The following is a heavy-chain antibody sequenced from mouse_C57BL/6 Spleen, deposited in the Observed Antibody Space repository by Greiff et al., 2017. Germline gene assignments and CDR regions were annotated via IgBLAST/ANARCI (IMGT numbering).Heavy chain of an antibody. V-gene: IGHV2-2*01. CDR2: IWSGGST. CDR1: GFSLTSYG. D-gene: IGHD2-12*01. CDR3: ARGGRYYYAMDY. Sequence: VMLVESGPGLVQPSQSLSITCTVSGFSLTSYGVHWVRQSPGKGLEWLGVIWSGGSTDYNAAFISRLSISKDNSKSQVFFKMNSLQADDTAIYYCARGGRYYYAMDYWGQGTSVTVSS. J-gene: IGHJ4*01.